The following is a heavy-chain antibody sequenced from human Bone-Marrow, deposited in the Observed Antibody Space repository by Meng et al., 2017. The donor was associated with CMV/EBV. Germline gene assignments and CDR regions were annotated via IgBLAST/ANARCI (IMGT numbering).Heavy chain of an antibody. CDR2: IYYSGST. CDR1: GGSISSSSYY. CDR3: ARDWCSSTSCYIDY. J-gene: IGHJ4*02. Sequence: SETLSLTCTVSGGSISSSSYYWGWIRQPPGKGLEWIGSIYYSGSTYYNPSLKSRVTISVDTSKNQFSLKLSSVTAADTAVYYCARDWCSSTSCYIDYWGQGTLVTVSS. D-gene: IGHD2-2*01. V-gene: IGHV4-39*07.